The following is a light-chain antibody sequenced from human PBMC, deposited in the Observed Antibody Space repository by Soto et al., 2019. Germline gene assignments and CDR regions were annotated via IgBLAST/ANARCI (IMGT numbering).Light chain of an antibody. CDR1: NSNIGKNY. J-gene: IGLJ3*02. CDR2: GNH. V-gene: IGLV1-44*01. Sequence: QSVLTQPPSASGTPGQRVTISCSGSNSNIGKNYVNWYQQVPGTAPRLLIYGNHQRLSGVPDRFSGSKSGTSASLAISGLQSEAEARYYCATWDDSLSGYWVFGGGTKLTVL. CDR3: ATWDDSLSGYWV.